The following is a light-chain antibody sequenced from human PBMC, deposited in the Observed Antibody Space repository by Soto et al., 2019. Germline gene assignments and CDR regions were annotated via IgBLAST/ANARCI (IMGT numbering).Light chain of an antibody. Sequence: QSVLTQPPSVSGAPVQRVTISCTGSSSNIGAGYDVHWYQQLPGTAPQVLIYDNNNRPSGVPDRFSGSKSGTSASLAITGLQAEDEADYYCHSYDVSLSGPVFGGGTKLTVL. CDR1: SSNIGAGYD. CDR2: DNN. V-gene: IGLV1-40*01. CDR3: HSYDVSLSGPV. J-gene: IGLJ2*01.